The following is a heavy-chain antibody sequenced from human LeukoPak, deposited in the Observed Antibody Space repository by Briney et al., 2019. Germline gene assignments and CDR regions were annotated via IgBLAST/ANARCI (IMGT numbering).Heavy chain of an antibody. CDR3: ASTNGTTVVTPVC. CDR2: INHSGST. CDR1: GGSFSGYY. V-gene: IGHV4-34*01. D-gene: IGHD4-23*01. Sequence: SETLSLTCAVYGGSFSGYYWSWIRQPPGKGLEWIGEINHSGSTNYNPSLKSRVTISVDTSKNQFSLKLSSVTAADTAVYYCASTNGTTVVTPVCWGQGTLVTVSS. J-gene: IGHJ4*02.